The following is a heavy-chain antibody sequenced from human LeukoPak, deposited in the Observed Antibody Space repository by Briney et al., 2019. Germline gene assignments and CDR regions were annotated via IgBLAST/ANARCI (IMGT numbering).Heavy chain of an antibody. V-gene: IGHV3-74*03. CDR2: VILDGTTT. J-gene: IGHJ4*02. D-gene: IGHD2-21*01. Sequence: GGSLRLSCAASGFTFNSYWMHWVRQAPGKGLVWVSRVILDGTTTTYADSVRGRFTISRDNAKNTLYLQMNSLRVEDTAVYYCASGSQLRDLDYWGQGTLVTVSS. CDR1: GFTFNSYW. CDR3: ASGSQLRDLDY.